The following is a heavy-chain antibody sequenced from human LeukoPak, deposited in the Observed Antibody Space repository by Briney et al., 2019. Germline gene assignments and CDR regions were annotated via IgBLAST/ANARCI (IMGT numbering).Heavy chain of an antibody. Sequence: PGGSLRFSCAASGFTFSSYWMTWLRQAPGKGLEGVANIKQDGSQKFYLDSVKGRFTISRDNAKESLFLQMNSLRAEDTAVYYCARHYDSTAYSLDYWGQGTLVTVSS. CDR3: ARHYDSTAYSLDY. CDR1: GFTFSSYW. V-gene: IGHV3-7*01. CDR2: IKQDGSQK. D-gene: IGHD3-22*01. J-gene: IGHJ4*02.